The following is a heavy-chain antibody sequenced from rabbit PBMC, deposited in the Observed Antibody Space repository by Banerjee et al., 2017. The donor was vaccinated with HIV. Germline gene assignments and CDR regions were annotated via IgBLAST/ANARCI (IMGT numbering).Heavy chain of an antibody. Sequence: QEQLLESGGGLVKPEGSLKLSCTASGFSFSDKAVMCWVRQAPGKGLESIACIYGGVIDSTYYATWAKGRFTISKTSSTTVTLRVASLTAADTATYFCARDLAGVIGWNFGWWGQGTLVTVS. D-gene: IGHD4-1*01. J-gene: IGHJ4*01. CDR2: IYGGVIDST. CDR1: GFSFSDKAV. V-gene: IGHV1S45*01. CDR3: ARDLAGVIGWNFGW.